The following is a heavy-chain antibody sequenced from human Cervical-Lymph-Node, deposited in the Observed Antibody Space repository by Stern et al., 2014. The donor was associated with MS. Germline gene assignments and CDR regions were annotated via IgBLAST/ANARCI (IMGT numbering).Heavy chain of an antibody. Sequence: EVQLEESGAGVKKPGESLKISCEVSGYSFTDYWIDWGRQMPGKGLEWRGVIDPGDAGTKYRTPFHGQGTILDVKSISTTYLQWRSLKASDAAMYSCARHSRLMGTTYFFDFWGQGTLVTVSS. J-gene: IGHJ4*02. CDR2: IDPGDAGT. V-gene: IGHV5-51*01. D-gene: IGHD2-8*01. CDR1: GYSFTDYW. CDR3: ARHSRLMGTTYFFDF.